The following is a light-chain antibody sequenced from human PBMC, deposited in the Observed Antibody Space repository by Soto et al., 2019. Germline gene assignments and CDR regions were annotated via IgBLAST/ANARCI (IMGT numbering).Light chain of an antibody. V-gene: IGKV1-9*01. CDR2: GGY. Sequence: DIHLTQSPFILSACVGDRVTITCRASQDVSDFLAWYQHAPGKAPNLLIYGGYTLQSGVPSRFSGSGSGTEFSLTITGLQPEDFATYYCQYLNGVPTITFGQGTRLEIK. J-gene: IGKJ5*01. CDR3: QYLNGVPTIT. CDR1: QDVSDF.